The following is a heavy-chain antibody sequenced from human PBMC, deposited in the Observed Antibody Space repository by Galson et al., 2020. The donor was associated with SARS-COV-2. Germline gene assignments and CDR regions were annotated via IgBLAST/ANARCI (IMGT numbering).Heavy chain of an antibody. V-gene: IGHV3-23*01. CDR1: GFTFSTYA. J-gene: IGHJ6*02. CDR3: AKDRCSSFSCSTPGYYGMDV. D-gene: IGHD2-2*01. CDR2: IRGSAGGT. Sequence: GSLRLSCAASGFTFSTYAMNWVRQAPGMRLEWVSAIRGSAGGTFYADSVKGRFTISRDDSKNTVYLQMNSLRAEDTAVYYCAKDRCSSFSCSTPGYYGMDVWGQGTTVTVSS.